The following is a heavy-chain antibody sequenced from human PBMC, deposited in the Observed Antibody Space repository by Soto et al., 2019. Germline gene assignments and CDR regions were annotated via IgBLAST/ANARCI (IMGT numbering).Heavy chain of an antibody. CDR1: GFTFSSYA. CDR3: AKLGLWFGELSIDYYYYGMDV. CDR2: ISGSGGST. J-gene: IGHJ6*02. Sequence: PGGSLRLSCAASGFTFSSYAMSWVRQAPGKGLEWVSAISGSGGSTYYADSVKGRFTISRDNSKNTLYLQMNSLRAEDTAVYYCAKLGLWFGELSIDYYYYGMDVWGQGTTVTVSS. V-gene: IGHV3-23*01. D-gene: IGHD3-10*01.